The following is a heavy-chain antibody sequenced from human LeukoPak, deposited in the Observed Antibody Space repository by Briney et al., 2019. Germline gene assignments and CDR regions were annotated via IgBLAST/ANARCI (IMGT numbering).Heavy chain of an antibody. CDR1: GYTFAAHY. J-gene: IGHJ5*02. Sequence: GASVKVSCKASGYTFAAHYLHWVRQAPGQGLEWMGWVNPNSGGTNYAQKFQGRVTMTRDMSINTAYMELRRLRSDDTAVYYCARGGYYDSSGSFDPWGQGTLVTVSS. CDR3: ARGGYYDSSGSFDP. V-gene: IGHV1-2*02. D-gene: IGHD3-22*01. CDR2: VNPNSGGT.